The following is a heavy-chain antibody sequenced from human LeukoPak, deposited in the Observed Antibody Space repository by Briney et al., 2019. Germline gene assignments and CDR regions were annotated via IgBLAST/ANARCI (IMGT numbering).Heavy chain of an antibody. D-gene: IGHD3-22*01. CDR2: IYYSGST. CDR1: GGSISNHY. CDR3: ARRSSSYYYDSSGYYTYYFDY. V-gene: IGHV4-59*08. J-gene: IGHJ4*02. Sequence: SETLSLTCTVSGGSISNHYWSWIRQPPGKGLEWIGYIYYSGSTNYNPSLKSRVTISVDTSKNQFSLKLSSVTAADTAVYYCARRSSSYYYDSSGYYTYYFDYWGQGTLVTVSS.